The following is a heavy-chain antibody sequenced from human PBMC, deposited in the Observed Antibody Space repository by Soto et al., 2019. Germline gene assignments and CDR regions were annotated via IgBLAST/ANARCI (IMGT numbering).Heavy chain of an antibody. Sequence: SETLSLTCIVSGDSMTSDNFYWTWIRQHPGKGLEWIGFIYNTGRTYYNPSLKSRLSISLDTSKSQFSLSLTSVTAADTALYYCVRGVYTHGHETLDFWGQGTQVTVSS. CDR1: GDSMTSDNFY. CDR3: VRGVYTHGHETLDF. CDR2: IYNTGRT. V-gene: IGHV4-31*03. J-gene: IGHJ4*02. D-gene: IGHD6-6*01.